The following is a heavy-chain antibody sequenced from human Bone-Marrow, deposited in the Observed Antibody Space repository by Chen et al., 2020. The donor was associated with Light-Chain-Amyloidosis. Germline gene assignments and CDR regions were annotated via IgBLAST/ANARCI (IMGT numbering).Heavy chain of an antibody. CDR3: ASRDSSSSSGYYYYGMDV. J-gene: IGHJ6*02. CDR1: GFSFSSYA. D-gene: IGHD6-6*01. Sequence: QVQLVESGGGVVQPGRSLRLSCAASGFSFSSYAMHWVLQAPGKGLEWGAEISDEGSNKYHAAAVKGRFTISRDNSKNTLYLQMTSLRAEDTAVYYCASRDSSSSSGYYYYGMDVWGQGTTVTVSS. V-gene: IGHV3-30-3*01. CDR2: ISDEGSNK.